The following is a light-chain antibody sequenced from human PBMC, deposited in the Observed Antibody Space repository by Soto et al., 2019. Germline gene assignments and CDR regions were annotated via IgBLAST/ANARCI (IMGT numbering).Light chain of an antibody. CDR1: QDIRGA. CDR3: QQFNSYPIT. J-gene: IGKJ5*01. Sequence: AIQVTQSPSSLSASVGDRVTITCRASQDIRGALAWYQQKPGKAPKLLIYDVSTLENEVPSRFSGSSSGTXXXXXXXSLQPEDFGTYYCQQFNSYPITFGHGTRLEIK. V-gene: IGKV1-13*02. CDR2: DVS.